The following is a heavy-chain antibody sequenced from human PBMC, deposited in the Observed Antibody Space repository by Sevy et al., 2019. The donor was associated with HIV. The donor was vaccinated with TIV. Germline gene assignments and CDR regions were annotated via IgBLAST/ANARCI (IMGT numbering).Heavy chain of an antibody. CDR2: IYYSGST. D-gene: IGHD3-16*01. V-gene: IGHV4-59*01. J-gene: IGHJ4*02. CDR3: AGGYPDYDSIWRSPGYYYFDY. Sequence: ETLSLTCTVSGGSISSYYWSWIRQPPGKGLEWIGYIYYSGSTNYNPTLMSRVTISVATSKNQFSLKLSPVTAADTAVYNSAGGYPDYDSIWRSPGYYYFDYWGQGTLVTVSS. CDR1: GGSISSYY.